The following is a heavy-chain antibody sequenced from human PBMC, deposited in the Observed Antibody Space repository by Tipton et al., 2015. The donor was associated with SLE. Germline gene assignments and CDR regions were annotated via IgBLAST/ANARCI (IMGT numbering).Heavy chain of an antibody. CDR3: ASSHYDFWSGYPFDY. Sequence: TLSLTCTASGGSISSYFWSWIRQPPGKGLEWIGDIDYSGSTTYNSSLKSRVTISVDMSKNQFSLKLNSVTAADTAVYYCASSHYDFWSGYPFDYWGQGTLVTVSS. J-gene: IGHJ4*02. D-gene: IGHD3-3*01. V-gene: IGHV4-59*01. CDR1: GGSISSYF. CDR2: IDYSGST.